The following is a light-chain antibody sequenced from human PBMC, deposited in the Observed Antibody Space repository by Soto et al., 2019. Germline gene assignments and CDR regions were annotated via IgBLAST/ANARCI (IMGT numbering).Light chain of an antibody. Sequence: EIVLTQYTATLSVSPGERATLSCRASQSVSSKLAWYQQKPGQAPRLLIYGASTRATGVPARFSGSGSGTEFTLTISSLQSEDFAIYYCQQYNNWPPITFGQGTRLEI. CDR3: QQYNNWPPIT. V-gene: IGKV3-15*01. CDR1: QSVSSK. CDR2: GAS. J-gene: IGKJ5*01.